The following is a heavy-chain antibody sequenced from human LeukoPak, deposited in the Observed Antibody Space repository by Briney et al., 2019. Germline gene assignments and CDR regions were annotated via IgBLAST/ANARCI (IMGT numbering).Heavy chain of an antibody. D-gene: IGHD3-16*01. J-gene: IGHJ4*02. Sequence: PGGSLRLSCAASGFTFSNFWIYWVRHAPGKGLVWVSRINGDGSETIHADSVKGRFTISRDNAKNTLYLQMNSLITEDTAVYYCARVRRGDDFNPFDYWGQGTLVTVSS. V-gene: IGHV3-74*01. CDR1: GFTFSNFW. CDR2: INGDGSET. CDR3: ARVRRGDDFNPFDY.